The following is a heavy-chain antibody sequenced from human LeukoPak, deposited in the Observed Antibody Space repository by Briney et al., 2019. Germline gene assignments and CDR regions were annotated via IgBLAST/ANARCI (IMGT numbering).Heavy chain of an antibody. CDR1: GFSFGSSGMR. J-gene: IGHJ3*01. Sequence: QTLSLTCTFSGFSFGSSGMRVSWIRQSPGKPLEWLARIDWDGDKFYSTSLKTRLTISKDTSKIRAVLTMTHMDPMDTATYYCARSGVVTPRAFDVWGQGTIVTVSS. CDR3: ARSGVVTPRAFDV. CDR2: IDWDGDK. V-gene: IGHV2-70*04. D-gene: IGHD4-23*01.